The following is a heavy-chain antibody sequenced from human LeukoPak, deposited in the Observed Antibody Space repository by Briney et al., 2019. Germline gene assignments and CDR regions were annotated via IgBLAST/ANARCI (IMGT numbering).Heavy chain of an antibody. J-gene: IGHJ4*02. V-gene: IGHV3-48*04. CDR2: MSASGGTI. D-gene: IGHD1-26*01. CDR3: ARGMTGSYFGHFDY. CDR1: GFTFSSYT. Sequence: PGGSLRLSCAASGFTFSSYTMNWVRQAPGKGLEWVSYMSASGGTIYYADSVRGRFTISRDNGKNSLYLQMSSLRAEDTAVYYCARGMTGSYFGHFDYWGQGTLVTVSS.